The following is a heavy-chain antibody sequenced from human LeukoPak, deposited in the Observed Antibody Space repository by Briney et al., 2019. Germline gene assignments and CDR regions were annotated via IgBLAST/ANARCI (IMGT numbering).Heavy chain of an antibody. CDR3: ARDGRGYCSSTSCYGPFDY. CDR2: ISAYNGNT. J-gene: IGHJ4*02. Sequence: GASVKVSCKASGYTFTSYGISWVRQAPGQGLEWTGWISAYNGNTNYAQKLQGRVTMTTDTSTSTAYMELRSLRSDDTAVYYCARDGRGYCSSTSCYGPFDYWGQGTLVTVSS. CDR1: GYTFTSYG. D-gene: IGHD2-2*01. V-gene: IGHV1-18*04.